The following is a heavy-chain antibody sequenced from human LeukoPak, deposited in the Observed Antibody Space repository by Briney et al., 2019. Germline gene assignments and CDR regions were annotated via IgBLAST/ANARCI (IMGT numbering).Heavy chain of an antibody. V-gene: IGHV4-34*01. CDR3: ATITTSDVFSSTARFDP. D-gene: IGHD4-11*01. J-gene: IGHJ5*02. CDR1: GGSFSGYY. CDR2: INHSGST. Sequence: PSETLSLTCAVYGGSFSGYYWSWIRQPPGKGLEWIGEINHSGSTNYNPSLKSRVTISVDTSKNQFSLKLSSVTAADTAVYYCATITTSDVFSSTARFDPWGQGTLVTVSS.